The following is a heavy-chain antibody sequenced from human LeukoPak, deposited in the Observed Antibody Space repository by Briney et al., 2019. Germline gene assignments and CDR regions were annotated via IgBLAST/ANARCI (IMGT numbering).Heavy chain of an antibody. Sequence: PSETLSLTCTVSRGSLSPDHCAWIRQPSGKGLEWIGYIFYTGRARYNPSLEGRATLTVDMSKNQVSLKLRSVTAADTATYYCARLVDGANTRVDSWGQGTLVTVSS. J-gene: IGHJ4*02. CDR2: IFYTGRA. D-gene: IGHD4/OR15-4a*01. V-gene: IGHV4-59*08. CDR1: RGSLSPDH. CDR3: ARLVDGANTRVDS.